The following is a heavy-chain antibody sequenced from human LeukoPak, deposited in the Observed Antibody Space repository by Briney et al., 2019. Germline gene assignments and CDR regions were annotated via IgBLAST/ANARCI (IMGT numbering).Heavy chain of an antibody. J-gene: IGHJ4*02. CDR2: ISGSGGST. D-gene: IGHD3-10*01. Sequence: GGSLRLSCAASGFTFSSYAMSWVRQAPGKGLEWVSAISGSGGSTYYADSVKGRFTISRDNSKNTLNLQMKSLRAEDTAVYYCGKDRKSMVRGVMDWGQGTLVTVSS. CDR3: GKDRKSMVRGVMD. CDR1: GFTFSSYA. V-gene: IGHV3-23*01.